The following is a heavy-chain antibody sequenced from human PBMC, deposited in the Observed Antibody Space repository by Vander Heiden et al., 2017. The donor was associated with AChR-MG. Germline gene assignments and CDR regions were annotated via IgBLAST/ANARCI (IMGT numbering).Heavy chain of an antibody. V-gene: IGHV1-2*04. D-gene: IGHD2-2*01. CDR1: GYTFPGYY. Sequence: QVQLVQSGAEVKKPGASVTVSCKASGYTFPGYYIHWVRQAPGQGLEWMGWINPNSGGTNYAQKFQGWVTMTRDTSISTAYMELSRLRSDDTAVYYCARSSQSLRKCQYATDAFDIWGQGTMVTVSS. J-gene: IGHJ3*02. CDR3: ARSSQSLRKCQYATDAFDI. CDR2: INPNSGGT.